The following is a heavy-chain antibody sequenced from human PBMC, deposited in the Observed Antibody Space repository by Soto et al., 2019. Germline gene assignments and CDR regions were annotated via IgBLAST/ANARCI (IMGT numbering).Heavy chain of an antibody. CDR2: IYFSGST. CDR3: AREAPASRIRGGFEY. CDR1: GDSISSGDSY. V-gene: IGHV4-30-4*01. D-gene: IGHD6-13*01. J-gene: IGHJ4*02. Sequence: QVQLQESRPGLVKPSQTLSLTCTVSGDSISSGDSYWSWIRQSPEKGLEWIGYIYFSGSTYYNPSLKSRVTMSVDTSKNQFSLRVSSVTAADTAVYYCAREAPASRIRGGFEYWGQGTLVTVSS.